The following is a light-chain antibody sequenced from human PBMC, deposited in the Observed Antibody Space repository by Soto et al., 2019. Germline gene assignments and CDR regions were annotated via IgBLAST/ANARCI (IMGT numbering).Light chain of an antibody. Sequence: DIQMTQSPPSVSASVGDRVTITCRASQDVVKWLAWYQQKPGKAPTLLIYAASSLQSGVPSRFSGSGSGTDFTLTISSLQPEDFATHYCQQSYSTPPWTFGQGTKVDIK. CDR3: QQSYSTPPWT. J-gene: IGKJ1*01. CDR2: AAS. V-gene: IGKV1-12*01. CDR1: QDVVKW.